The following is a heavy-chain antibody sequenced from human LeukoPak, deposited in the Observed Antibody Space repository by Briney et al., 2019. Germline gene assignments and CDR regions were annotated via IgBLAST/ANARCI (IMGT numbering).Heavy chain of an antibody. CDR3: ARIMNYYGSGSYGDDY. V-gene: IGHV4-30-4*01. Sequence: PSETLSLTCTVSGGSISSGDYYWSWIRQPPGKGLEWIGYIYYSGSTYYNPSLKSRVTISVDTSKNQFSLKLSSVTAADTAVYYCARIMNYYGSGSYGDDYWGQGTLVTVSS. CDR1: GGSISSGDYY. J-gene: IGHJ4*02. CDR2: IYYSGST. D-gene: IGHD3-10*01.